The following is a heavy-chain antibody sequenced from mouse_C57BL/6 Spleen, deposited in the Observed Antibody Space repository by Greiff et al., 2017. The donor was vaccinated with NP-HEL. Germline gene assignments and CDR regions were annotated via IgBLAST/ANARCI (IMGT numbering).Heavy chain of an antibody. CDR3: ARSGLGQGFAY. J-gene: IGHJ3*01. D-gene: IGHD4-1*01. Sequence: VQLQQSGPELVKPGASVKISCKASGYAFSSSWMNWVKQRPGKGLEWIGRIYPGDGDTNYNGKFKGKATLTADKSSSTAYMQLSSLTSEDSAVYFCARSGLGQGFAYWGKGTLVTVSA. CDR2: IYPGDGDT. CDR1: GYAFSSSW. V-gene: IGHV1-82*01.